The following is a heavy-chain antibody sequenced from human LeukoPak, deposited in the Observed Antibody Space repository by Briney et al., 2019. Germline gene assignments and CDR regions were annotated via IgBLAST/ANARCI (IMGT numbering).Heavy chain of an antibody. D-gene: IGHD2-8*01. Sequence: SQTLSLTCAISGDSVSSNSAAWNWIRQSPSRGLEWLGRTYYRSKWYNDYAVSVKSQITINPDTSKNQFSLQLNSVTPEDTAVYYCARDCTNGVCPPNYYYYGMDVWGQGTTVTVSS. CDR1: GDSVSSNSAA. J-gene: IGHJ6*02. V-gene: IGHV6-1*01. CDR3: ARDCTNGVCPPNYYYYGMDV. CDR2: TYYRSKWYN.